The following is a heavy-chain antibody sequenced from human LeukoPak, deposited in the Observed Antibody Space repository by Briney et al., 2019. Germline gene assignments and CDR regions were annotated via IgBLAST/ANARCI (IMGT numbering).Heavy chain of an antibody. CDR3: ARDHYDYGDSRTIDY. V-gene: IGHV1-18*01. D-gene: IGHD4-17*01. CDR1: GYTFTSYG. CDR2: ISNYNGIT. Sequence: APVKVSCKASGYTFTSYGVNWVRQAPGQGLEWMGWISNYNGITNYAQKLQGRVTMTTDTSTNTAYMELRSLRSDDTAVYYCARDHYDYGDSRTIDYWGQGTLVTVSS. J-gene: IGHJ4*02.